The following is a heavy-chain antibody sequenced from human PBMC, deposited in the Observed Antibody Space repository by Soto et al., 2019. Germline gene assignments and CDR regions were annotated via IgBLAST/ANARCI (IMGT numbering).Heavy chain of an antibody. CDR3: ARARANYFDY. CDR1: GGSVSSDDYS. J-gene: IGHJ4*02. Sequence: QVQLQESGPGLVKPSQTLSVTCTVSGGSVSSDDYSWSWIRQHPGKGLGWMGYIRDSGSTYYNPSLEGRVTTSVDPSKNQFSLRLRSVTAADTAVYYCARARANYFDYWGQGTLVTASS. V-gene: IGHV4-31*03. CDR2: IRDSGST.